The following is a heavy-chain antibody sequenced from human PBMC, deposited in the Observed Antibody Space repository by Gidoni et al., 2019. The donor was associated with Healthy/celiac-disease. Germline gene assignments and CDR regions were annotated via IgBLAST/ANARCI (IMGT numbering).Heavy chain of an antibody. J-gene: IGHJ4*02. V-gene: IGHV3-21*01. CDR2: IRSSSSYI. CDR3: ARADYYDSSGYLY. CDR1: GFTFSSYS. Sequence: EVQLVESGGGLVKPGGSLRLSCAASGFTFSSYSMNWVRQAPGKGLEWVSSIRSSSSYIYYADSVKGRFTISRDNAKNSLYLQMNSLRAEDTAVYYCARADYYDSSGYLYWGQGTLVTVSS. D-gene: IGHD3-22*01.